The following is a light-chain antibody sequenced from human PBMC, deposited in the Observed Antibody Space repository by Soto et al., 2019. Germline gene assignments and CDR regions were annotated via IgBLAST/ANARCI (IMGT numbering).Light chain of an antibody. J-gene: IGLJ1*01. CDR1: SSNIGAGYD. CDR2: GNT. V-gene: IGLV1-40*01. CDR3: SSYKGSRTWSV. Sequence: SVLTQPPSVSGAPGQRFTISCTGSSSNIGAGYDVHWYHQLPGTAPKLLIYGNTNRPSGVPDRFSGSRSGTSASLAITGLQDEDEADYYCSSYKGSRTWSVFGNGNKLTV.